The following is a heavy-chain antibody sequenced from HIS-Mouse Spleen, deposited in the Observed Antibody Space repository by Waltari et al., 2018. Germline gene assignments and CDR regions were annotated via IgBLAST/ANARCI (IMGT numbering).Heavy chain of an antibody. CDR1: VGSISSSISY. CDR3: AREIPYSSSWYDWYFDL. V-gene: IGHV4-39*07. CDR2: VYYSGST. J-gene: IGHJ2*01. D-gene: IGHD6-13*01. Sequence: QLQLQESGPGLVKPSDTLSLTCTVSVGSISSSISYLGWSGQPPGKGLPWIGSVYYSGSTYYNPSLKSRVTISVDTSKNQFSLKLSSVTAADTAVYYCAREIPYSSSWYDWYFDLWGRGTLVTVSS.